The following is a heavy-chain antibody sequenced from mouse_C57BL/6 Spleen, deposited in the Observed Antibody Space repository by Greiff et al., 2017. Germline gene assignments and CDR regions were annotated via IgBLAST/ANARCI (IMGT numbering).Heavy chain of an antibody. CDR2: IYPGDGGT. CDR3: ARGGNWYFGV. CDR1: GYAFSSSS. J-gene: IGHJ1*03. Sequence: QVQLQQSGPELVKPGASVKISCKASGYAFSSSSMHWVKQRPGKGLEWIGRIYPGDGGTNYNGKFKGKATLTADKSSSTAYMLLSSLTSEDSAVYFCARGGNWYFGVWGTGPTVTVSS. V-gene: IGHV1-82*01.